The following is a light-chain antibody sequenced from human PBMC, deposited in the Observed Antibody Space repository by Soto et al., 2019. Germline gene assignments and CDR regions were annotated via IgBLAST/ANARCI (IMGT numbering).Light chain of an antibody. Sequence: QSVLTQPASVYGSPGQWIALSCTGNSSDVGSYNLVSWYQQYPGKAPKLLISEGGKRPSGISNRFSGSKSGNTASLTISGLQAEDEADYYCCSFAHSNTYVFGTGTKVTVL. CDR3: CSFAHSNTYV. CDR2: EGG. CDR1: SSDVGSYNL. J-gene: IGLJ1*01. V-gene: IGLV2-23*01.